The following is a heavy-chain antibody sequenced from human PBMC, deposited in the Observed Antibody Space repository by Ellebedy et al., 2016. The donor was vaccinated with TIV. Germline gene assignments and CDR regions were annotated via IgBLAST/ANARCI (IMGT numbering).Heavy chain of an antibody. CDR1: GFASSNYG. Sequence: PGGSLRLSCAASGFASSNYGMHWVRQAPGKGPEWVAVVSYDGKVKYYLDSVKGRFTISRDNSKNTLSLEMNSLRAEDTATYYCTKELVKAIHGFDIWGQGTMVTVSA. CDR2: VSYDGKVK. D-gene: IGHD2-8*01. V-gene: IGHV3-30*18. J-gene: IGHJ3*02. CDR3: TKELVKAIHGFDI.